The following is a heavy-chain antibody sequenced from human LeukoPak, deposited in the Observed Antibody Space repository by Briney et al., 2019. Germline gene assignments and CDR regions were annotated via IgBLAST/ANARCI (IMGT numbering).Heavy chain of an antibody. D-gene: IGHD4-23*01. V-gene: IGHV4-59*01. CDR3: ARGNGGNSFDY. J-gene: IGHJ4*02. Sequence: SEPRTLTCTVSGDFFSSYYSSWIRQAPGKGQEWIGYIYHSGSTNYNPSLKSRVSISVDKSKNQFSLKLSSVTAADTAVYYCARGNGGNSFDYWGQGTLVTVSS. CDR2: IYHSGST. CDR1: GDFFSSYY.